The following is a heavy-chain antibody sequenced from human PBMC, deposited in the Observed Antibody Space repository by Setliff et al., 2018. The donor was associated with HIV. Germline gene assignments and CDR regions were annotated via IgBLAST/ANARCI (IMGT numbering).Heavy chain of an antibody. J-gene: IGHJ4*02. V-gene: IGHV1-69-2*01. CDR2: IDPDRGDT. Sequence: ASVKVSCKVSGYIFPDYYIQWVRRAPGKGLEWMGLIDPDRGDTVYAEKFQGRVTITADRSIDTGYMTLSSLTSDDTAMYFCAWGTQRPIDSWGQGTLVTVSS. D-gene: IGHD3-16*01. CDR1: GYIFPDYY. CDR3: AWGTQRPIDS.